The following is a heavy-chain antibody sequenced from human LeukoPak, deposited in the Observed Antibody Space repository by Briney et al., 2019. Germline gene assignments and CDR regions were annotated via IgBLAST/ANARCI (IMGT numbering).Heavy chain of an antibody. CDR3: AELGITMIGGV. CDR2: IIGSGGTT. Sequence: GGSLRLSCAASGFSFSNYGMNWVRQAPGKGLEWVSGIIGSGGTTYYADSVKGRFTISRDNSKNTLYLQMNSLRAEDTAVYYCAELGITMIGGVWGKGTTVTISS. J-gene: IGHJ6*04. CDR1: GFSFSNYG. V-gene: IGHV3-23*01. D-gene: IGHD3-10*02.